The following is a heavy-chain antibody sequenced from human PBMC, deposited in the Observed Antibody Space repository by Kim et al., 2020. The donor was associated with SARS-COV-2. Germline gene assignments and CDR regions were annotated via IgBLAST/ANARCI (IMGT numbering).Heavy chain of an antibody. CDR2: IYYSGST. J-gene: IGHJ5*02. CDR1: GGSISSSSYY. CDR3: AREGGIWSGYYNWFDP. Sequence: SETLSLTCTVSGGSISSSSYYWGWIRQPPGKGLEWIGSIYYSGSTYYNPSLKSRVTISVDTSKNQFSLKLSSVTAADTAVYYCAREGGIWSGYYNWFDP. D-gene: IGHD3-3*01. V-gene: IGHV4-39*07.